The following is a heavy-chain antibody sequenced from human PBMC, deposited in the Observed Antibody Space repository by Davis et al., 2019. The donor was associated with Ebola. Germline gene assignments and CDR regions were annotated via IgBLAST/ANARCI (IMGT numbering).Heavy chain of an antibody. V-gene: IGHV3-13*01. CDR1: GFTFSSYD. Sequence: PGGSLRLSCAASGFTFSSYDMHWVRQVTGKGLEWVSAIGTAGDTYYPGSVKGRFTISRENAKNSLYLQMNSLRAGDTAVYYCARAHFGRSSFDCWGQGTLVTVSS. CDR3: ARAHFGRSSFDC. J-gene: IGHJ4*02. CDR2: IGTAGDT. D-gene: IGHD6-6*01.